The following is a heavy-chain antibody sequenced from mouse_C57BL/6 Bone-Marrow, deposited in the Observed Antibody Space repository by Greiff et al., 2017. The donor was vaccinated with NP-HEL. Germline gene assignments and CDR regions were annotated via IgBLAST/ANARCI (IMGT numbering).Heavy chain of an antibody. CDR2: ILPGSGST. Sequence: QVQLKQSGAELMKPGASVKLSCKATGYTFTGYWIEWVKQRPGHGLEWIGEILPGSGSTNYNETFKGKATFTADTSSNTAYMQLSSLTTEDSAIYYCARAPLITTVVATNYWGQGTTLTVSS. J-gene: IGHJ2*01. CDR3: ARAPLITTVVATNY. CDR1: GYTFTGYW. D-gene: IGHD1-1*01. V-gene: IGHV1-9*01.